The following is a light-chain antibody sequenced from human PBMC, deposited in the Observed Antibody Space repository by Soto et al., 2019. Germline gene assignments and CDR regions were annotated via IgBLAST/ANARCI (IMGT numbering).Light chain of an antibody. CDR3: AAWDDSLNAYV. CDR1: SSNIGNNA. J-gene: IGLJ1*01. V-gene: IGLV1-36*01. Sequence: QLVLTQPPSVSEAPRQRVTISCSGSSSNIGNNAVNWYQQLPGQAPKLLIYYDDLLPSGVSDRFSGSKSGTSASLAIRGLQSEDEADYYGAAWDDSLNAYVFGTGTKVTVL. CDR2: YDD.